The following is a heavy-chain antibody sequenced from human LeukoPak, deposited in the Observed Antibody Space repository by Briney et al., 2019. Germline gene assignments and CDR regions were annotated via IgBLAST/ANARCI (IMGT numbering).Heavy chain of an antibody. J-gene: IGHJ1*01. CDR2: INPNSGGT. CDR3: ASYPMYYYDRSGPKSEYFQH. Sequence: GASVKVSCKASGYSFTSYYMHWVRQAPGQGLEWMGWINPNSGGTNYAQKFQGRATMTRDTSISTAYMELSRLRSDDTAVYYCASYPMYYYDRSGPKSEYFQHWGQGTLVTVSS. CDR1: GYSFTSYY. V-gene: IGHV1-2*02. D-gene: IGHD3-22*01.